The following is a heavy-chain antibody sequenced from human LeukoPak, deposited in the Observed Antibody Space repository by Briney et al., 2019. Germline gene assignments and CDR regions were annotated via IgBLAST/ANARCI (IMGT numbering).Heavy chain of an antibody. V-gene: IGHV3-7*04. Sequence: PGGSLRLSCAASGFTFSNYWMSWVRQAPGKGLEWVANMEQDGSAKYYVVSVDGRFTVSRDNAENSLYLQMDFLRAEDTAVYYCARADYYGSILDYWGQGSLVTVSS. CDR2: MEQDGSAK. CDR3: ARADYYGSILDY. J-gene: IGHJ4*02. CDR1: GFTFSNYW. D-gene: IGHD3-10*01.